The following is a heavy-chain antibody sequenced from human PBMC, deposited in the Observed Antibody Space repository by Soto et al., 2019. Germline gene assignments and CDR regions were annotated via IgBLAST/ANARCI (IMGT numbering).Heavy chain of an antibody. CDR3: ARSAQGYYASSVRPYYFDY. CDR1: GFIFSSYT. J-gene: IGHJ4*02. Sequence: GGSLRLSCAASGFIFSSYTMHWVRQAPGKGLEWVGVITYDGSNQYYADSVKGRFTISRDNSRNMLFLQMNSLRPDDTAVYYCARSAQGYYASSVRPYYFDYWGQGTLVTVSS. CDR2: ITYDGSNQ. D-gene: IGHD3-22*01. V-gene: IGHV3-30-3*01.